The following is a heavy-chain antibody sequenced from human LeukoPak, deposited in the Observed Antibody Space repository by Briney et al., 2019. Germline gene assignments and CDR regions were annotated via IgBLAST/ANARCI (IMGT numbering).Heavy chain of an antibody. V-gene: IGHV4-59*01. J-gene: IGHJ6*03. Sequence: SETLSLTCAVYSGSFSGYYWSWIRQPPGKGLEWIGYIYYSGSTNYNPSLKSRVTISVDTSKNQFSLKLSSVTAADTAVYYCARSSEGRYYYDSSGYTYYYYYYMDVWGKGTTVTVSS. CDR1: SGSFSGYY. CDR2: IYYSGST. CDR3: ARSSEGRYYYDSSGYTYYYYYYMDV. D-gene: IGHD3-22*01.